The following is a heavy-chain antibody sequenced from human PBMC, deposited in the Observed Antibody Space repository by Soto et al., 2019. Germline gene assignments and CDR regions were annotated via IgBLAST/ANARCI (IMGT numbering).Heavy chain of an antibody. Sequence: GGSLRLSCAASGFTFSSYGMHWVRQAPGKGLEWVAVISDDGRDKYRADSVKGRFTISRDNSKNTLYLQMNSLRVEDTAVYYCAKDSGRGSADYYFDYWGQGTLVTVSS. CDR3: AKDSGRGSADYYFDY. V-gene: IGHV3-30*18. J-gene: IGHJ4*02. CDR1: GFTFSSYG. D-gene: IGHD3-10*01. CDR2: ISDDGRDK.